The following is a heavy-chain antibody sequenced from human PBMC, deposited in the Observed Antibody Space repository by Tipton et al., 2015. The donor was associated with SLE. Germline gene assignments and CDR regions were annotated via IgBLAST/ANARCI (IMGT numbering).Heavy chain of an antibody. Sequence: GLVKPSQTLSLTCAISGDSVSSNSAAWNWIRQSPSRGLEWLGRTYYRSKWYNDYAVSVKSRITINPDTSKNQFSLQLNSVTPEDTAVYYCARDHGIAVAGDDAFDIWGQGTMVNVSS. D-gene: IGHD6-19*01. CDR1: GDSVSSNSAA. CDR2: TYYRSKWYN. J-gene: IGHJ3*02. V-gene: IGHV6-1*01. CDR3: ARDHGIAVAGDDAFDI.